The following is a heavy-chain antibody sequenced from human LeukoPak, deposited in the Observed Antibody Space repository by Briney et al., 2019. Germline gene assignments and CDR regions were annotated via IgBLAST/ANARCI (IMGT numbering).Heavy chain of an antibody. J-gene: IGHJ6*03. CDR2: FHYSGRT. CDR1: GGSISDYF. CDR3: ARVPRKYYYYYMDV. V-gene: IGHV4-59*12. Sequence: SETLSLTCSVSGGSISDYFWSWIRQPPGKGLEWIGYFHYSGRTDHNPSLKSRVTISVDTSKNQFSLKLSSVTAADTAVYYCARVPRKYYYYYMDVWGKGTTVTVSS. D-gene: IGHD1-14*01.